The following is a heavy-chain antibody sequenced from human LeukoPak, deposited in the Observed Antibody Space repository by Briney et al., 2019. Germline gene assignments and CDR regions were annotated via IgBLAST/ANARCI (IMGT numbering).Heavy chain of an antibody. D-gene: IGHD3-9*01. Sequence: PGGSLRLSCAASGFTFSSYTMNWVRQAPGKGLEWVSSISSSSSFIYYADSVKGRFTISRDNAKNSLYLQMNSLRAEDTAVYYCARDTYDILTGYYKWAFDIWGQGTMVTVSS. V-gene: IGHV3-21*06. CDR1: GFTFSSYT. J-gene: IGHJ3*02. CDR3: ARDTYDILTGYYKWAFDI. CDR2: ISSSSSFI.